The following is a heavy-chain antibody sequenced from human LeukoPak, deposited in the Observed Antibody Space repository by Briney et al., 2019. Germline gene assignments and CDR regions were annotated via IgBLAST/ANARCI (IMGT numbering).Heavy chain of an antibody. CDR1: GGSISSGGYY. CDR3: ARDGGDSSGTKNYFDY. J-gene: IGHJ4*02. CDR2: IYYSGST. Sequence: SQTLSLTCTVSGGSISSGGYYWSWIRQHPGKGLEWIGYIYYSGSTYYNPSLKSRVTISVDTSKNQFSLKLSSVTAADTAVYYCARDGGDSSGTKNYFDYWGQGTLVTVSS. D-gene: IGHD3-22*01. V-gene: IGHV4-31*03.